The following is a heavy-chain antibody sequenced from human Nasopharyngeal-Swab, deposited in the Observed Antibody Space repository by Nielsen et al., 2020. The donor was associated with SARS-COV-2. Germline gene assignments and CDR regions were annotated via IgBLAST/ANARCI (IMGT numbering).Heavy chain of an antibody. D-gene: IGHD2-2*01. V-gene: IGHV1-46*01. CDR1: GYTFTSYY. CDR2: INPSGGST. J-gene: IGHJ4*02. CDR3: ARDLVVAPAAMGLDY. Sequence: ASVKVSCKASGYTFTSYYMHWVRQAPGQGLEWMGIINPSGGSTSYAQKFQGRVTMTRDTSTSTVYMELSSLRSEDTAVYYCARDLVVAPAAMGLDYWGQGTLVTVSS.